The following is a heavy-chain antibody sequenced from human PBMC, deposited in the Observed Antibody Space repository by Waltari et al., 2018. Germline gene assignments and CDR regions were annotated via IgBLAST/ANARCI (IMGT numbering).Heavy chain of an antibody. CDR2: ISGSGGST. V-gene: IGHV3-23*04. Sequence: EVQLVESGGVVVQPGGSLRLSCAASGFTFDDYAMHWVRQAPGKGLEWVSAISGSGGSTYYADSVKGRFTISRDNSKNTLYLQMNSLRAEDTAVYYCAKDAVYSSPSYWGQGTLVTVSS. CDR1: GFTFDDYA. CDR3: AKDAVYSSPSY. J-gene: IGHJ4*02. D-gene: IGHD6-6*01.